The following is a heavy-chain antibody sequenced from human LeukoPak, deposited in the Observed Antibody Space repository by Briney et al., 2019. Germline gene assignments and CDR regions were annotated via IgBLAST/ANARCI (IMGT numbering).Heavy chain of an antibody. V-gene: IGHV3-23*01. CDR1: GFTFSSYA. J-gene: IGHJ6*02. D-gene: IGHD3-10*01. CDR3: AKDLGYYGSGSGMDV. CDR2: ISGSGGST. Sequence: PGGPLRLSCAASGFTFSSYAMSWVRQAPGKGLEWVSAISGSGGSTYYADSVKGRFTISRDNSKNTLYLQMNSLRAEDTAVYYCAKDLGYYGSGSGMDVWGQGTTVTVSS.